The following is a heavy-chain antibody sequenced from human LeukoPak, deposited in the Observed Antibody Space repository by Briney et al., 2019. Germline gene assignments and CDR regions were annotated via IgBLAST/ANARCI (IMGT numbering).Heavy chain of an antibody. V-gene: IGHV5-51*01. D-gene: IGHD3-16*02. CDR2: IYLRDSDI. J-gene: IGHJ4*02. Sequence: GESLKISFKGSGYSFTTYWIAWVRQMPGKGLEWMGIIYLRDSDIRYSPPFQGQVTISADKSISTAYLQWSSLKASDTAMYYCARMIGLGEVSPYFDYWGQGTLVTVSS. CDR3: ARMIGLGEVSPYFDY. CDR1: GYSFTTYW.